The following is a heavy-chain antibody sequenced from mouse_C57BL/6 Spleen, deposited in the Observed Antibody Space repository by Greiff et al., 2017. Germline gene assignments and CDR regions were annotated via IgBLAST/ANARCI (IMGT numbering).Heavy chain of an antibody. CDR1: GYTFTSYT. CDR3: ARSVTTVVEGFAY. J-gene: IGHJ3*01. CDR2: INPSSGYT. Sequence: VQRVESGAELARPGASVKMSCKASGYTFTSYTMHWVKQRPGQGLEWIGYINPSSGYTKYNQKFKDKATLTADKSSSTAYMQLSSLTSEDSAVYYCARSVTTVVEGFAYWGQGTLVTVSA. D-gene: IGHD1-1*01. V-gene: IGHV1-4*01.